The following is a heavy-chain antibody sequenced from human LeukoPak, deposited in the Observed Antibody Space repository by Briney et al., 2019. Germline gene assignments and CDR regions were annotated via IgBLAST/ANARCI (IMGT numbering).Heavy chain of an antibody. CDR3: AREGLPPYYYYYYYMDV. CDR2: IYTSGST. V-gene: IGHV4-61*02. Sequence: PSETLSLTCTVSGGSISSGSYYWSWIRQPAGKGLEWIGRIYTSGSTNYNPSLKSRVTISVDTSKNQFSLKLSSVTAADTAVYYCAREGLPPYYYYYYYMDVWGKGTTVTVSS. CDR1: GGSISSGSYY. J-gene: IGHJ6*03.